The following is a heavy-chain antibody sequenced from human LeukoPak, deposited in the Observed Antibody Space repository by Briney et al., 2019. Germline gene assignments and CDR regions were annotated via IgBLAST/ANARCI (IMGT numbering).Heavy chain of an antibody. Sequence: SETLSLTCAVYGGSFSGYYWSWIRQPPGKGLEWIGEINHSGTTNYNPSLKSRVTISVDTSKNQFSLKLSSVTAADTAVYYCARQYCSSTSCYFDYWGQGTLVTVSS. CDR1: GGSFSGYY. J-gene: IGHJ4*02. CDR3: ARQYCSSTSCYFDY. D-gene: IGHD2-2*01. CDR2: INHSGTT. V-gene: IGHV4-34*01.